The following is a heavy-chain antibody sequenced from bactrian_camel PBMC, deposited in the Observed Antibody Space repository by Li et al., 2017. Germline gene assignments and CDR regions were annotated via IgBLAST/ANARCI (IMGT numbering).Heavy chain of an antibody. J-gene: IGHJ6*01. V-gene: IGHV3S53*01. CDR2: IDNDGSI. CDR1: GSIYSDAC. Sequence: QLVESGGGLVPPGGSLRLYCATSGSIYSDACVGWLRQAPGKEREGVATIDNDGSIDYADSVKGRFTISKDKPKRTLSLQMNNLKPEDTGMYYCAADIYAQCVVAEVGRFGDWGQGTQVTVS. CDR3: AADIYAQCVVAEVGRFGD. D-gene: IGHD2*01.